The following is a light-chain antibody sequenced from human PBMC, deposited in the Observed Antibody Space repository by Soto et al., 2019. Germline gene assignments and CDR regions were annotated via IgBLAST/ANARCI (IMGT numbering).Light chain of an antibody. CDR2: PAS. Sequence: DIQMTQSPSSLSASVGDRVTITCRASQGISNYLAWYQQKPGKVPKLPIYPASTLQSGVPSRFSGSGSGTDFTLTISSLQPEHVATYYCQKYNSAPRGTFGQGTKVEIK. V-gene: IGKV1-27*01. CDR3: QKYNSAPRGT. J-gene: IGKJ1*01. CDR1: QGISNY.